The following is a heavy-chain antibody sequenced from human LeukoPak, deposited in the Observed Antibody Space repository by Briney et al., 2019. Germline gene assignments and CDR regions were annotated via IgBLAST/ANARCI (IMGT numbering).Heavy chain of an antibody. J-gene: IGHJ4*02. CDR3: ALKGDYVDQPSDY. CDR1: GGTFSSYA. V-gene: IGHV1-69*13. D-gene: IGHD4-17*01. Sequence: GVSVKVSCKASGGTFSSYAISWVRQAPGQGLEWMGGIIPIFGTANYAQKFQGRVTITADESTSTAYMELSSLRSEDTAVYYCALKGDYVDQPSDYWGQGTLVTVSS. CDR2: IIPIFGTA.